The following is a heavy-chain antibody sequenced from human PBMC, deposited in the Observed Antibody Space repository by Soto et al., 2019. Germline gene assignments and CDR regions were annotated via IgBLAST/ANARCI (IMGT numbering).Heavy chain of an antibody. CDR3: AREEVPVRAARSFPRFDP. J-gene: IGHJ5*02. V-gene: IGHV3-30-3*01. CDR1: GFTFSSYA. D-gene: IGHD6-6*01. CDR2: ISYDGSNK. Sequence: QVQLVESGGGVVQPGRSLRLSCAASGFTFSSYAMHWVRQAPGKGLEWVAVISYDGSNKYYADSVKGRFTISRDNSKNKLYLQMNSLRAEDTAVYYCAREEVPVRAARSFPRFDPWGQGTLVTVSS.